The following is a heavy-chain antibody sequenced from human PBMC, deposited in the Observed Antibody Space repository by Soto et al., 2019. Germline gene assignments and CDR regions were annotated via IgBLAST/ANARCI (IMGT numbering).Heavy chain of an antibody. Sequence: SETLSLTCTVSGGSISSYYWSWIRQPPGKGLEWIGYIYYSGSTNYNPSLKSRVTISVDTSKNQFSLKLSSVTAADTAVYYCARGAGGLRSYYYYYMDAWGKGTTVTVSS. CDR1: GGSISSYY. CDR2: IYYSGST. D-gene: IGHD3-3*01. J-gene: IGHJ6*03. CDR3: ARGAGGLRSYYYYYMDA. V-gene: IGHV4-59*12.